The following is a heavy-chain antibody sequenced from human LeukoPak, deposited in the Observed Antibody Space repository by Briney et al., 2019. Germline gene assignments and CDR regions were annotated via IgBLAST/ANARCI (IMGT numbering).Heavy chain of an antibody. CDR1: GGSISNYY. D-gene: IGHD3-22*01. CDR3: ARVGNYYDSSGYLDY. V-gene: IGHV4-59*01. J-gene: IGHJ4*02. CDR2: IYYSGST. Sequence: SETLSLTCTVSGGSISNYYWSWIRQPPGKGLEWIGYIYYSGSTNYNPSLKSRVTISVDTSKNQFSLKLSSVTAADTAVYYCARVGNYYDSSGYLDYWGQGTLVTVSS.